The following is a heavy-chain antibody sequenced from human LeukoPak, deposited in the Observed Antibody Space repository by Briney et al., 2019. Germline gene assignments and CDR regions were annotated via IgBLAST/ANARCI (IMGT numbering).Heavy chain of an antibody. J-gene: IGHJ6*01. CDR1: GGSISSYY. CDR2: IYTSGGT. CDR3: ARDSHVGDFDWLHVNNYYYHGMDV. V-gene: IGHV4-4*07. D-gene: IGHD3-9*01. Sequence: SETLSLTCTLSGGSISSYYWSWIRQPAGKGVEWIGRIYTSGGTNYNPSLKRRVTMSVDTSKNEFSLKLSSVTAAHRAVYYCARDSHVGDFDWLHVNNYYYHGMDVWGQGTTVTLSS.